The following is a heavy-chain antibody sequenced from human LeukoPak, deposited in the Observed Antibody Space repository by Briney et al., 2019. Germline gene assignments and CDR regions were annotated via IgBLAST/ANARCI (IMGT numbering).Heavy chain of an antibody. D-gene: IGHD2-21*02. CDR2: IHNDGTQG. J-gene: IGHJ6*03. CDR1: GFTFSRLG. V-gene: IGHV3-30*02. Sequence: PGGSLRLSXAASGFTFSRLGMQWVRQAPGKRLEWVAVIHNDGTQGQYGDSVKGRFTISKDNSQNTLHLQLNNLRDADTGVYYCAKEGDEFRGYLDVWGKGTTVTVSS. CDR3: AKEGDEFRGYLDV.